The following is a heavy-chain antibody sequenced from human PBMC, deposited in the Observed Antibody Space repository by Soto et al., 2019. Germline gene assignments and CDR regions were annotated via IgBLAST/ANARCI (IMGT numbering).Heavy chain of an antibody. J-gene: IGHJ4*02. CDR1: GFTFSYYA. CDR2: ISNDGTNE. V-gene: IGHV3-30-3*01. D-gene: IGHD5-18*01. Sequence: QVQLVESGGGVVQPGRSLRLSCAASGFTFSYYAMHWVRQAPDKGLEWVAVISNDGTNEYYADSVKGRFTISRDNSKNTLVLQIDSLRPDDTAVYYCARAAAGTTGVQLWVWGQGTLVIVSS. CDR3: ARAAAGTTGVQLWV.